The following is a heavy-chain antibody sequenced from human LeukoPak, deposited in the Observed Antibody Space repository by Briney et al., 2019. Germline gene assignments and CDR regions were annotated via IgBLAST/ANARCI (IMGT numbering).Heavy chain of an antibody. CDR1: GFTFSGYW. CDR2: INSDGSST. J-gene: IGHJ4*02. D-gene: IGHD1-26*01. Sequence: PGGSLRLSCAASGFTFSGYWMHWVRQAPGKGLVWVSRINSDGSSTSYADSVKGRFTISRDNAKNTLYPQMDSLRAEDTAMYYCARGTGSYYSLGYWGQGTLVTVSS. V-gene: IGHV3-74*01. CDR3: ARGTGSYYSLGY.